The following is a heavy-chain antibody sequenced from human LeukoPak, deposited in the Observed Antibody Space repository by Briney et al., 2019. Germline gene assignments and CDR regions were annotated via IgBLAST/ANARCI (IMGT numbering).Heavy chain of an antibody. J-gene: IGHJ4*02. V-gene: IGHV3-53*01. CDR1: GFTVSSNY. CDR3: ARDPQIDCGGDCYGDN. Sequence: GGSLRPSCAASGFTVSSNYMSWVRQAPGKGLEWVSVIYAGGGTYYADSLKGRFTISRDKSKNTVYLQMNSLRVEDTAVYYCARDPQIDCGGDCYGDNWGQGTQVTVSS. CDR2: IYAGGGT. D-gene: IGHD2-21*02.